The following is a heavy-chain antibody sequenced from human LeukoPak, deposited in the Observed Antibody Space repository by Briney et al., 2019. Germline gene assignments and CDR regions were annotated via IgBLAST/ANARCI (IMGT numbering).Heavy chain of an antibody. J-gene: IGHJ4*02. Sequence: GGSLRLSCAASGFTFSSSAMSWVRQAPGKGLEWVSGTSGSDGGTYYADSVKGRFTISKDNSKNTLYLQMNSLRAEDTALYYCAKDPRTVPGYYFDYWGQGTLVTVSS. CDR2: TSGSDGGT. CDR3: AKDPRTVPGYYFDY. D-gene: IGHD2-2*01. CDR1: GFTFSSSA. V-gene: IGHV3-23*01.